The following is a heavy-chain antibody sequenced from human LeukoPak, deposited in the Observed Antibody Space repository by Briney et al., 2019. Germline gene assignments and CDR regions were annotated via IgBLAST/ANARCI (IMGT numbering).Heavy chain of an antibody. J-gene: IGHJ4*02. D-gene: IGHD1-26*01. Sequence: ASVKVSCKASGYTFTGYYMHWVRQAPGQGLEWMGWINPNSGGTNYAQEFQGRVTMTRDTSISTAYMELSRLRSDDTAVYYCARRWELPFDYWGQGTLVTVSS. CDR3: ARRWELPFDY. CDR1: GYTFTGYY. V-gene: IGHV1-2*02. CDR2: INPNSGGT.